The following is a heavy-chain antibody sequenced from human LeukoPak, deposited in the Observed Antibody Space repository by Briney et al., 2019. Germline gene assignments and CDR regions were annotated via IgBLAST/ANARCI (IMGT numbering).Heavy chain of an antibody. V-gene: IGHV4-4*02. CDR3: ARHPYSESCSRTNCFRNWFDP. CDR1: AGSISSSNW. CDR2: IYLYGTT. D-gene: IGHD2-2*01. Sequence: SETLSLTCAVSAGSISSSNWWSWVRQSPVKGLEWIGEIYLYGTTNYNPSLKSRVTMSVDRSKNQFSLKLSSVTAADTAVYYCARHPYSESCSRTNCFRNWFDPWGQGTLVSVSS. J-gene: IGHJ5*02.